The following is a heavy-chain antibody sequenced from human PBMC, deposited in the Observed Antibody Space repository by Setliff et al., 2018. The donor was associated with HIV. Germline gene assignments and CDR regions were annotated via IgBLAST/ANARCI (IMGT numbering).Heavy chain of an antibody. Sequence: VASVKVSCKASRYTFTSYYMHWVRQAPGQGLEWMGIIDPSGGSTYYAQKFQDRVTLTRDTSTTTVYMELSSLRSEDTAVYYCARRGSYSYGRRVYYYMDVWGKGTTVTAP. CDR3: ARRGSYSYGRRVYYYMDV. V-gene: IGHV1-46*01. CDR1: RYTFTSYY. D-gene: IGHD5-18*01. CDR2: IDPSGGST. J-gene: IGHJ6*03.